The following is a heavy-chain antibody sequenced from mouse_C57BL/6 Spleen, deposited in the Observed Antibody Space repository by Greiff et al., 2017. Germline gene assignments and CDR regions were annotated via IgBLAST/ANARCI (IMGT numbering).Heavy chain of an antibody. Sequence: EVKLVESGGGLVQPGGSMKLSCVASGFTFSNYWMNWVRQSPEKGLEWVAQIRLKSDNYATHYAESVKGRFTISRDDSKSSVYLQMNNLRAEDTGIYYCTEEGYDRLFAYWGQGTLVTVSA. D-gene: IGHD2-2*01. CDR2: IRLKSDNYAT. V-gene: IGHV6-3*01. J-gene: IGHJ3*01. CDR1: GFTFSNYW. CDR3: TEEGYDRLFAY.